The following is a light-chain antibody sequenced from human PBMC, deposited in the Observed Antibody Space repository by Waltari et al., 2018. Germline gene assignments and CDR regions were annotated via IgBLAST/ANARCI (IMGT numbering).Light chain of an antibody. V-gene: IGLV2-23*02. Sequence: QSALTQPASVSGSPGQSITISCTGLRSDLGSYHLVSWFQQHPDTAPKPLMYEVSKRPSEVSNRFSGSASGNTAYLTISGLQAEDEADYYCCSSPESSTSWVFGGGTKLTVL. CDR3: CSSPESSTSWV. J-gene: IGLJ3*02. CDR1: RSDLGSYHL. CDR2: EVS.